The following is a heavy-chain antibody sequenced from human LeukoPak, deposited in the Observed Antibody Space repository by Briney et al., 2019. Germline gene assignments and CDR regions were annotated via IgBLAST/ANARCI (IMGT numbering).Heavy chain of an antibody. CDR1: GGSISSGSYD. J-gene: IGHJ4*02. Sequence: SETLSLTCTVSGGSISSGSYDWYWIRQPAGKRLEWIGHIYTSGSSNYSPSLKSRVTISVDTSKNQFSLKQTSVTAADTAVYYCTKGRGIWGQGTLVTVSS. D-gene: IGHD3-10*01. V-gene: IGHV4-61*09. CDR2: IYTSGSS. CDR3: TKGRGI.